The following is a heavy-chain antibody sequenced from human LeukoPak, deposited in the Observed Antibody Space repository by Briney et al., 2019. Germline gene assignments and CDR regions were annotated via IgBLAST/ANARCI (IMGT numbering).Heavy chain of an antibody. CDR3: ARKSLGIAAAGTFFGS. Sequence: PGRSLRLSCAASGFTVSNNFVTWVRQAPGKGLEWLSIIYSGGGTDYADSVKGRFTISRDNSKNTVYLQMNSLRAEDTAVYHCARKSLGIAAAGTFFGSWGQGTLVTVSP. CDR1: GFTVSNNF. V-gene: IGHV3-53*01. D-gene: IGHD6-13*01. CDR2: IYSGGGT. J-gene: IGHJ5*02.